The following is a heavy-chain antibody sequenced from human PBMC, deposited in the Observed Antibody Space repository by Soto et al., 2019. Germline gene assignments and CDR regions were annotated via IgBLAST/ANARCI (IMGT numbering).Heavy chain of an antibody. CDR3: ARDVETSMDGLNYFDP. J-gene: IGHJ5*02. Sequence: SLRLSCAASGFTFSSYTMNWVRQAPGKGLEWVSSISSSGSYIHYADSVKGRFTISRDNAKNSLFLQMDSLRAEDTAVYYCARDVETSMDGLNYFDPWGQGTLVTVSS. D-gene: IGHD5-18*01. CDR2: ISSSGSYI. CDR1: GFTFSSYT. V-gene: IGHV3-21*01.